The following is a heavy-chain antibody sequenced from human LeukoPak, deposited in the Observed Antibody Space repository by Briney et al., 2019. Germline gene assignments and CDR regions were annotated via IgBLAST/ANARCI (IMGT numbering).Heavy chain of an antibody. CDR3: AGKYCSGGSCYFAY. J-gene: IGHJ4*02. CDR2: IYHSGST. CDR1: GGSFSGYY. V-gene: IGHV4-34*01. D-gene: IGHD2-15*01. Sequence: SETLSLTCAVYGGSFSGYYWSWIRQPPGKGLEWIGYIYHSGSTYYNPSLKSRVTISVDRSKNQFSLKLSSVTAADTAVYYCAGKYCSGGSCYFAYWGQGTLVTVSS.